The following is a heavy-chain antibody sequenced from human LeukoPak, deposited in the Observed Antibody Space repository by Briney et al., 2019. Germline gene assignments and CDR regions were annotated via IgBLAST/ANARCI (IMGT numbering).Heavy chain of an antibody. Sequence: SETLSLTCTVSGGSISSSSYYWGWIRQPPGKGLEWIGSIYYSGSTYYNPSLKSRVTISVDTSKNQLSLKLSSVTAADTAVYYCARETYYDFWSGYSYYYYYMDVWGKGTTVTVSS. J-gene: IGHJ6*03. CDR1: GGSISSSSYY. D-gene: IGHD3-3*01. CDR2: IYYSGST. CDR3: ARETYYDFWSGYSYYYYYMDV. V-gene: IGHV4-39*07.